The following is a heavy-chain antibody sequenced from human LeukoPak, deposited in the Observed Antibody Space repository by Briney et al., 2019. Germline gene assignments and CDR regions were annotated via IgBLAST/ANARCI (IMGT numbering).Heavy chain of an antibody. V-gene: IGHV3-74*01. CDR3: TRDRVLGSGSSDS. Sequence: GGSLRLSCAASGFPFSDYWMHWVRQAPGKGLVWVSRIRGDGNDMNYADSVKGRFTISRDNAKKMVYLQINSLRADDTAVYYCTRDRVLGSGSSDSWGQGTLVTVST. CDR1: GFPFSDYW. CDR2: IRGDGNDM. J-gene: IGHJ5*01. D-gene: IGHD3-10*01.